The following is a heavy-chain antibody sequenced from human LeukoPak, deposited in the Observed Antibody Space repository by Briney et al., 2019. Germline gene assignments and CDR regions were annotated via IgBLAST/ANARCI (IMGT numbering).Heavy chain of an antibody. Sequence: SETLSLTCTVSGGSVSSSSYYWGWIRQPPGKGLEWIGSIYYSGTTFDNPSLKIRLSLSIAKSSNQLSLQLSSLIAADTAVYYSLSTQSPNLYFDLCGRRTLVTVSS. CDR1: GGSVSSSSYY. J-gene: IGHJ2*01. CDR2: IYYSGTT. V-gene: IGHV4-39*07. CDR3: LSTQSPNLYFDL.